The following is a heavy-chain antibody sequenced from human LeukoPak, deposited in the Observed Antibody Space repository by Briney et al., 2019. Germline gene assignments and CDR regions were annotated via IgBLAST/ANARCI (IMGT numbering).Heavy chain of an antibody. CDR1: GYTFTSYG. Sequence: ASVTVSCKASGYTFTSYGISWVRQAPGQGLEWMGWISAYNGNTNYAQKLQGRVTMTTDTSTSTAYMELRSLRSDDTAVYYCARDQGIAAAGTFDYWGQGTLVTVSS. CDR3: ARDQGIAAAGTFDY. D-gene: IGHD6-13*01. CDR2: ISAYNGNT. J-gene: IGHJ4*02. V-gene: IGHV1-18*01.